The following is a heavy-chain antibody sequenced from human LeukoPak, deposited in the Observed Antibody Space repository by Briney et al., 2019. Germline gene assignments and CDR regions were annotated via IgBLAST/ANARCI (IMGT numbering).Heavy chain of an antibody. Sequence: PGGSLRLSCAASGFTFSSYAMSWVRQAPGKGLEWVSAISGSGGSTYYADSMKGRFTISRDNSKNTLYLQMNSLRAGDTAVYYCAKEPRMIVVVRNWFDPWGQGTLVTVSS. CDR3: AKEPRMIVVVRNWFDP. V-gene: IGHV3-23*01. CDR1: GFTFSSYA. J-gene: IGHJ5*02. D-gene: IGHD3-22*01. CDR2: ISGSGGST.